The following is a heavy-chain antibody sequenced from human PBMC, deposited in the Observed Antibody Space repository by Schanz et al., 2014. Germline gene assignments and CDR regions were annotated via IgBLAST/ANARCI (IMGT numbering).Heavy chain of an antibody. V-gene: IGHV3-21*01. D-gene: IGHD5-12*01. Sequence: EVQLVESGGGLVKPGGSLRLSCTASRIIFGTYSMNWIRQTPKGLVWVSSINSRSNFIYYADSVKGRFTISRDNAKNSLYLQMDSLRAEDTAVYYCAGAVATIRADSFDIWGQGTMVAVSS. J-gene: IGHJ3*02. CDR1: RIIFGTYS. CDR2: INSRSNFI. CDR3: AGAVATIRADSFDI.